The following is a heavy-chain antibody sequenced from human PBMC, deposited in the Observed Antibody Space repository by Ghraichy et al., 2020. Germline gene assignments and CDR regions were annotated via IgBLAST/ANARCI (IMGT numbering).Heavy chain of an antibody. CDR2: IYYSGST. CDR3: ARKSSGWCDP. D-gene: IGHD6-19*01. V-gene: IGHV4-39*01. Sequence: SETLSLTCTVSGGSISSSSYYWGWIRQPPGKGLEWIGSIYYSGSTYYNPSLKSRVTISVDTSKNQFSLKLSSVTAADTAVYYCARKSSGWCDPWGQGTLVTVSS. CDR1: GGSISSSSYY. J-gene: IGHJ5*02.